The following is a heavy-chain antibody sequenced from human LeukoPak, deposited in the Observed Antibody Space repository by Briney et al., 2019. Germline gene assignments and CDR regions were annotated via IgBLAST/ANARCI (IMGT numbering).Heavy chain of an antibody. J-gene: IGHJ4*02. CDR1: GGSISSYY. CDR3: ARRGSYDFTHFDY. V-gene: IGHV4-59*08. D-gene: IGHD1-26*01. Sequence: SETLSLTCTVSGGSISSYYWSWIRQPPGKGLEWIGYIYYSGGTNYNPSLKSRVTISVDTSKNQFSLKLSSVTAADTAVYYCARRGSYDFTHFDYWGQGTLVTVSS. CDR2: IYYSGGT.